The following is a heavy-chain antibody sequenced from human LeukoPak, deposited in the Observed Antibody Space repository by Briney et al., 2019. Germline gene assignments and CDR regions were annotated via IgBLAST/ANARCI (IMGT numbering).Heavy chain of an antibody. J-gene: IGHJ6*03. CDR2: IFHTGST. Sequence: SETLSLTCTVSGYSISSGFYWGWIRQSPGKGLEWIGNIFHTGSTYYNPSLKSRVTISVDTSKNQFSLKLSSVTAADTAVYYCARKLLAAAGPGEYYYYYMDVWGKGTTVTVSS. CDR1: GYSISSGFY. V-gene: IGHV4-38-2*02. CDR3: ARKLLAAAGPGEYYYYYMDV. D-gene: IGHD6-13*01.